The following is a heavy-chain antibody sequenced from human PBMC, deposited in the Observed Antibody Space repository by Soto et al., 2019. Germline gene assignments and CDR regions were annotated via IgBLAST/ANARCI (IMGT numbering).Heavy chain of an antibody. CDR2: ISGSGGST. Sequence: PVGSLRLSCAASGFTFSSYAMSWVRQAPGKGLEWVSVISGSGGSTNYADSVKGRFTISRDNSKNTLYLQMNSLRAEDTAVYYCAKLRGTTMIVVVITFWGQGTLVTVSS. CDR3: AKLRGTTMIVVVITF. V-gene: IGHV3-23*01. J-gene: IGHJ4*02. D-gene: IGHD3-22*01. CDR1: GFTFSSYA.